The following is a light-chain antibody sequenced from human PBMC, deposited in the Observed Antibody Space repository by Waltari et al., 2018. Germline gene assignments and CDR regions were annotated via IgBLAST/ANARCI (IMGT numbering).Light chain of an antibody. Sequence: EVVMTQSPATLSVSPGERATLSCRASQSVSTNLAWSQQTPGQAPRLLIYGAAVRATDIPARCSGSGSGTEFTLTISSLQSEDFAVYYCHQYNDWPPTFGQGTTVEIK. CDR3: HQYNDWPPT. CDR2: GAA. J-gene: IGKJ1*01. V-gene: IGKV3-15*01. CDR1: QSVSTN.